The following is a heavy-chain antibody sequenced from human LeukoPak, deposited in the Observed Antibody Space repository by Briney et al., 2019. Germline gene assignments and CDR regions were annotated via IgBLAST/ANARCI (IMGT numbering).Heavy chain of an antibody. Sequence: GGSLRLSCAASGFTFSSYAMTWVRQAPGKGLECVSGISASGGSTYYADSVTGRFSISRDNSKNTLYLQMNSLRVEDTAVYYCAKGRDILTGHNMYCYYGMDVWGQGTTVTVSS. V-gene: IGHV3-23*01. J-gene: IGHJ6*02. CDR1: GFTFSSYA. D-gene: IGHD3-9*01. CDR3: AKGRDILTGHNMYCYYGMDV. CDR2: ISASGGST.